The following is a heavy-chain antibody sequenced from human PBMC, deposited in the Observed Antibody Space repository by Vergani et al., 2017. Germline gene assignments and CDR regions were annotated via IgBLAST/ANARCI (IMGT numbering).Heavy chain of an antibody. CDR1: GDSVSSNSAA. CDR3: ARDVPDTAMASYYYYGMDV. Sequence: QVQLQQSGPGLVKPSQTLSLTCAISGDSVSSNSAAWNWIRQSPSRGLEWLGRTYYRSKWYNDYAVSVKSRITINPDTSKNQFSLQLNSVTPEDTAVYYFARDVPDTAMASYYYYGMDVWGQGTTVTVSS. V-gene: IGHV6-1*01. CDR2: TYYRSKWYN. D-gene: IGHD5-18*01. J-gene: IGHJ6*02.